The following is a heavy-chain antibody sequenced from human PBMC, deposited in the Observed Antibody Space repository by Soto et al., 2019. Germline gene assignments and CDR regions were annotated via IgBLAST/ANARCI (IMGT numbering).Heavy chain of an antibody. J-gene: IGHJ4*02. CDR3: ARDSSGYALQFDY. Sequence: ASVKVSCNASAYTFTSYAMHWVRQAPGQRLEWMGWINAGNGNTKYSQKFQGRVTITRDTSASTAYMELSSLRSEDTAVYYCARDSSGYALQFDYWGQGTLVTVSS. V-gene: IGHV1-3*01. CDR1: AYTFTSYA. CDR2: INAGNGNT. D-gene: IGHD5-12*01.